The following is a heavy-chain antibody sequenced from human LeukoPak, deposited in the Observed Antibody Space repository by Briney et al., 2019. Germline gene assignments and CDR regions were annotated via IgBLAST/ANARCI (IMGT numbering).Heavy chain of an antibody. D-gene: IGHD3-22*01. CDR1: GFTFSSYA. CDR3: AKDPSAMIVVVIDY. CDR2: ISGSGGST. Sequence: PGGSLRLSCAASGFTFSSYAMSWVRQAPGKGLEWVSAISGSGGSTYYADSVKGRFTISRDNSKNTLYLQMNSLRAEDTAVHYCAKDPSAMIVVVIDYWGQGTLVTVSS. J-gene: IGHJ4*02. V-gene: IGHV3-23*01.